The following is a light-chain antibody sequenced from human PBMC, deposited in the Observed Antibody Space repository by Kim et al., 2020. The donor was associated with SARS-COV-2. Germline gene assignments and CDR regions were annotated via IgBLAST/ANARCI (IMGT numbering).Light chain of an antibody. Sequence: GKTVTISCPRSSGSIDDNYVQWYQQRPGGVPTAVIYEDDQRPSGVSDRFSGSIDNSSNSASLTISGLRTEDEADYHCQSYNRDNVLFGGGTQLTVL. J-gene: IGLJ2*01. CDR1: SGSIDDNY. V-gene: IGLV6-57*03. CDR2: EDD. CDR3: QSYNRDNVL.